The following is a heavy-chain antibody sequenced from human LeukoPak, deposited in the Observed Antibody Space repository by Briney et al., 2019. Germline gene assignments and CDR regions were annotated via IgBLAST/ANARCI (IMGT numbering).Heavy chain of an antibody. Sequence: GGSLRLSCAASGFTFSSYSMNWVRQAPGKGLEWVSLIYSGGSTYYADSVKGRFTISRDNSKNTLYLQMNSLRAEDTAVYYCARRAGAYSHPYDYWGQGTLVTVSS. D-gene: IGHD4/OR15-4a*01. J-gene: IGHJ4*02. CDR1: GFTFSSYS. CDR2: IYSGGST. V-gene: IGHV3-66*04. CDR3: ARRAGAYSHPYDY.